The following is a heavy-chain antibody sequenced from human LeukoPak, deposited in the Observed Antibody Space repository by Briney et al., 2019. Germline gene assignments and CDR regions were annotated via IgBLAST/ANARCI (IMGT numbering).Heavy chain of an antibody. J-gene: IGHJ4*02. CDR3: ARDKQHSYGRYFDY. CDR2: MQFDGNR. V-gene: IGHV4-59*01. CDR1: GGSLSTYH. Sequence: SETLSLICTVSGGSLSTYHWNGIRKSPEKGLEWIGFMQFDGNRNYNPSLRSRVTMFIDTSKNQFHLELSSVTAADTAVYSCARDKQHSYGRYFDYWGQGIQVTVSS. D-gene: IGHD5-18*01.